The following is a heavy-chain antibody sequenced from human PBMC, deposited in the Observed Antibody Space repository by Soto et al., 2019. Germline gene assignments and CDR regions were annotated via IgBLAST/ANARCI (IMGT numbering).Heavy chain of an antibody. CDR1: GYTLTELS. D-gene: IGHD3-3*01. CDR2: FDPEDGET. Sequence: ASVKVSCKVSGYTLTELSMHWVRQAPGKGLEWMGGFDPEDGETIYAQKFQGRVTMTEDTSTDTAYMELSSLRSEDTAVYYCATDLVTIFGVVIRDHSGMDVWGQGTTVTVSS. J-gene: IGHJ6*02. CDR3: ATDLVTIFGVVIRDHSGMDV. V-gene: IGHV1-24*01.